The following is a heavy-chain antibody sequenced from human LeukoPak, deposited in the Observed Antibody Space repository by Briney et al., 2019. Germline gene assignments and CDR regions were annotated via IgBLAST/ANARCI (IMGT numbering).Heavy chain of an antibody. CDR1: GGSISSYY. D-gene: IGHD3-22*01. CDR3: ASGSQHYYDSSGYYHNWFDP. Sequence: SETLSLTCTVSGGSISSYYWSWIRQPAGKGLEWIGRIYTSGSTNYNPSLKSRVTMSVDTSKNQFSLKLNSVTAADTAVYYCASGSQHYYDSSGYYHNWFDPWGQGTLVTVSS. V-gene: IGHV4-4*07. CDR2: IYTSGST. J-gene: IGHJ5*02.